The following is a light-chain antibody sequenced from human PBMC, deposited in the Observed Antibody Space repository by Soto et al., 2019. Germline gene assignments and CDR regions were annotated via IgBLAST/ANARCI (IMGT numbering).Light chain of an antibody. CDR1: QSVSSN. CDR2: GVF. Sequence: EIVMTQSPATLSVSPGERATLSCSTSQSVSSNLAWYQQKPGQAPRLLIYGVFTRATGIPARFSGSGSGTEFTLTISSLQSEDFAVYCCQQYNNWPWTFGQGTKVEMK. V-gene: IGKV3-15*01. J-gene: IGKJ1*01. CDR3: QQYNNWPWT.